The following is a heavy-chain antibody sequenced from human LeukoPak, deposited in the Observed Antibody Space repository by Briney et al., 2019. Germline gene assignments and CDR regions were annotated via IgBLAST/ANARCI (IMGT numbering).Heavy chain of an antibody. Sequence: ASVKLSCKASGYTFTSYDINWVRQATGQGLEWMGWMNPNSGNTGYAQKFQGRVTMTRNTSISTAYMELSSLRSEDTAVYYCARGRQPRVRYYYYYMDVWSKGTTVTVSS. J-gene: IGHJ6*03. D-gene: IGHD4/OR15-4a*01. CDR2: MNPNSGNT. V-gene: IGHV1-8*01. CDR3: ARGRQPRVRYYYYYMDV. CDR1: GYTFTSYD.